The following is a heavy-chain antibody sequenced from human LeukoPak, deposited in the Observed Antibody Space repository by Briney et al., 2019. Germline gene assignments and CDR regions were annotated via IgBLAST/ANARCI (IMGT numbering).Heavy chain of an antibody. J-gene: IGHJ4*02. V-gene: IGHV5-10-1*01. CDR1: QFSFTSYW. D-gene: IGHD3-22*01. CDR2: IDPSDSYT. Sequence: GESLKISCKGSQFSFTSYWIGWVRQMPGKGLEWMGTIDPSDSYTNYSPSFQGHVTISADKSISTAYLQWSSLKASDTAMYYCAYAVGDYDSFDYWGQGTLVTVSS. CDR3: AYAVGDYDSFDY.